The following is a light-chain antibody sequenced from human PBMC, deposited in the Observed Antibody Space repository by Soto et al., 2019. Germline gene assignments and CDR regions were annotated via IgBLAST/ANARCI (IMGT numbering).Light chain of an antibody. Sequence: QSVLTQQPSVSGAPGQRVTISCTGSRSKIGAGYDVHWYQQLPGTAPKLLIYGNSNRPSGVPDRFSGSKSGTSASLAITGLQAEDEADYYCQSYDSSLSGWVFGAGTKLTVL. J-gene: IGLJ3*02. V-gene: IGLV1-40*01. CDR3: QSYDSSLSGWV. CDR2: GNS. CDR1: RSKIGAGYD.